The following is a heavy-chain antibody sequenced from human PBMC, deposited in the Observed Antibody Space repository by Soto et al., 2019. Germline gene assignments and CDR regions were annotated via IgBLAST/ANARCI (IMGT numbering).Heavy chain of an antibody. J-gene: IGHJ4*02. D-gene: IGHD6-13*01. CDR3: ASLPGIAAAGYYFDY. CDR2: IIPILGIA. CDR1: GGTFSSYT. Sequence: QVQLVQSGAEVKKPGSSVKVSCTASGGTFSSYTISWVRQAPGQGLEWMGRIIPILGIANYAQKFQGRVTITADKSTSTAYMELSSLRSEDTAVYYCASLPGIAAAGYYFDYWGQGTLVTVSS. V-gene: IGHV1-69*02.